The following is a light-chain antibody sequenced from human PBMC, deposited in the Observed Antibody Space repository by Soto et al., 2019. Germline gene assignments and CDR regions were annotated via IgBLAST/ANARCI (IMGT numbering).Light chain of an antibody. CDR2: AAS. CDR1: QTLRNY. CDR3: QKTYSTPFT. J-gene: IGKJ3*01. Sequence: DIQMTQSPSSLSASVGDRVTITCRASQTLRNYLNWYQEKPGKAPKLLIYAASNLQSGVPSRFSGSGSGTDFTLTITNLQPEDFATYYCQKTYSTPFTFGPGTIVDVK. V-gene: IGKV1-39*01.